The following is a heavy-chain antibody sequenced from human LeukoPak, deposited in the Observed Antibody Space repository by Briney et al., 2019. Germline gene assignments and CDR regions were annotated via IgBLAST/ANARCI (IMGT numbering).Heavy chain of an antibody. CDR1: GFTFSSYG. CDR3: AILPGIAAA. CDR2: IWYDGSNK. Sequence: SGGSLRLSCAASGFTFSSYGMHWVRQAPGKGLEWVAVIWYDGSNKYYADSVKGRFTISRDNSKNTLYLQMNSLRAEDTAVYYCAILPGIAAAWGQGILVTVSS. D-gene: IGHD6-13*01. V-gene: IGHV3-33*01. J-gene: IGHJ5*02.